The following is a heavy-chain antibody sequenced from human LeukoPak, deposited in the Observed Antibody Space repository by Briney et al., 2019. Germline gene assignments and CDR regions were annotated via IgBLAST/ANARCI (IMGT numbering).Heavy chain of an antibody. V-gene: IGHV1-2*02. J-gene: IGHJ4*02. CDR2: INPNSGGT. CDR1: GCTFTGYY. CDR3: ARDSRAYCSGGSCVSIDY. D-gene: IGHD2-15*01. Sequence: ASVKVSCKASGCTFTGYYMNWVRQAPGQGLEWMGWINPNSGGTNYAQKFQGRVTMTRDTSISTAYMELSRLRSDDTAVYYCARDSRAYCSGGSCVSIDYWGQGSLVTVSS.